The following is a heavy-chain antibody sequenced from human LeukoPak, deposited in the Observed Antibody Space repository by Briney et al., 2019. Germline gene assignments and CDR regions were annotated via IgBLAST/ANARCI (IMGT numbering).Heavy chain of an antibody. D-gene: IGHD2-2*02. Sequence: SETLSLTCAVHGGSFSGYYWSWIRQPPGKGLEWIGEINHSGSTNYNPSLKSRVTISVDTSKNQFSLKLSSVTAADTAVYYCARGGIGYCSSTSCYKRNWFDPWGQGTLVTVSS. J-gene: IGHJ5*02. CDR2: INHSGST. CDR3: ARGGIGYCSSTSCYKRNWFDP. CDR1: GGSFSGYY. V-gene: IGHV4-34*01.